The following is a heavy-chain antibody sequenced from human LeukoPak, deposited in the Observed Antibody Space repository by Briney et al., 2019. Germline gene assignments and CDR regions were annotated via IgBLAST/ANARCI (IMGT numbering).Heavy chain of an antibody. D-gene: IGHD2-21*01. Sequence: PGGSLRLSCAASGFNVNNAWMSWVRQAPGKGLEWVGRIRSKIDGGATDYAAPVKGRFTISRDDSKNTLYLQINSLKIEDTAMYYCYTSITDYWGQGTLVTVSS. V-gene: IGHV3-15*07. CDR3: YTSITDY. CDR1: GFNVNNAW. CDR2: IRSKIDGGAT. J-gene: IGHJ4*02.